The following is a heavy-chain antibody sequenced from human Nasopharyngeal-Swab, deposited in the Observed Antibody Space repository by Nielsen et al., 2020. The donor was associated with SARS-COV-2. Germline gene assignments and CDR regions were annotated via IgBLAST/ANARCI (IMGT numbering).Heavy chain of an antibody. J-gene: IGHJ6*02. CDR3: ASPYPYCSGGSCYTGRYYYGMDV. D-gene: IGHD2-15*01. V-gene: IGHV3-23*01. CDR2: ISGSGGST. Sequence: GESLKISCAASGFTFSSYAMSWVRQAPGKGLEWVSAISGSGGSTYYADSVKGRLTISRDNSKNTLYLQMNSLRAEDTAVYYCASPYPYCSGGSCYTGRYYYGMDVWGQGTTVTVSS. CDR1: GFTFSSYA.